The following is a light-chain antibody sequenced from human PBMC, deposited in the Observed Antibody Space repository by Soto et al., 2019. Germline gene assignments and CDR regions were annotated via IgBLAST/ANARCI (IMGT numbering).Light chain of an antibody. CDR3: CSYAAITTPVI. CDR2: EVS. V-gene: IGLV2-23*02. J-gene: IGLJ2*01. Sequence: QSALTQPASVSGSPGQSITISCTGTSSDVGNYNLVSWYQQHPGKAPKLMIYEVSKRPSGVSDRFSGSKSGNTASLTISGLQAEDEADYFCCSYAAITTPVIFGGGTKPTVL. CDR1: SSDVGNYNL.